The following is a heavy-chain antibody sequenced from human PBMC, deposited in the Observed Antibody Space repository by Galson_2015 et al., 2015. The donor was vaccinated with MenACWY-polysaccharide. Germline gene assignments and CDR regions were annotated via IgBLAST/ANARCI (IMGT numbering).Heavy chain of an antibody. CDR1: GDSFSGSY. J-gene: IGHJ5*01. CDR3: AREPTYSGSFGWFDS. V-gene: IGHV4-59*01. D-gene: IGHD1-26*01. CDR2: IDYSATT. Sequence: ETLSLTCAVSGDSFSGSYWNWFRQAPGQELEWIGWIDYSATTKYIPSLKSRVTISLDASKNQFSLRLTSVTAADTAVYYCAREPTYSGSFGWFDSWGQGTLVTVSS.